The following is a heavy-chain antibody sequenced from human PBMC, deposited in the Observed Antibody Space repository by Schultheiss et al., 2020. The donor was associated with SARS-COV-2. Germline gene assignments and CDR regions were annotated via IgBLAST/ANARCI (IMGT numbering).Heavy chain of an antibody. CDR1: GGSISSSNW. CDR3: ARANAARLLDY. CDR2: IYHSGGT. D-gene: IGHD6-6*01. V-gene: IGHV4-4*02. J-gene: IGHJ4*02. Sequence: SETLSLTCAVSGGSISSSNWWSWVRQPPGKGLEWIGEIYHSGGTNYNPSLKSRVTISVDTSKNQFSLKLSSVTAADTAVYYCARANAARLLDYWGQGTLVTVSS.